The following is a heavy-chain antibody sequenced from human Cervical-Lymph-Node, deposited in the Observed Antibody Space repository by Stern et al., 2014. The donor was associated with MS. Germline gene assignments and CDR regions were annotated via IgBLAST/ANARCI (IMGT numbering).Heavy chain of an antibody. Sequence: EDQLVESGGGLVKPGGSLRLSCAASGFTFSSYSMNWVRQAPGKGLEWVGSISSGGSYQYYADSLKGRFTLSRDKAKSHMYSPRDSLRAEDTAVYYCAKGRGGNYRYYFDYWGQGTLVTVSS. CDR3: AKGRGGNYRYYFDY. J-gene: IGHJ4*02. CDR2: ISSGGSYQ. V-gene: IGHV3-21*06. CDR1: GFTFSSYS. D-gene: IGHD4-23*01.